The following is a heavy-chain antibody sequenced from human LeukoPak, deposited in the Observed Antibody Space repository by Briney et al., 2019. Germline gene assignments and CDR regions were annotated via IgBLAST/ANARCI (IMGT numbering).Heavy chain of an antibody. V-gene: IGHV1-24*01. Sequence: GASVKVSCKASGYTFTNYGISWVRQAPGKGLEWMGGFDPEDGETIYAQKFQGRVTMTEDTSTDTAYMELSSLRSEDTAVYYCATLYGSGNTKPLWYWGQGTLVTVSS. J-gene: IGHJ4*02. D-gene: IGHD3-10*01. CDR1: GYTFTNYG. CDR2: FDPEDGET. CDR3: ATLYGSGNTKPLWY.